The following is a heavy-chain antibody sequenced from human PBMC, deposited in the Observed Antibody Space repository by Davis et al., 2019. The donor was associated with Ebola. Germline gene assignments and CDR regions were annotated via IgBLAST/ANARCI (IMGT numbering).Heavy chain of an antibody. J-gene: IGHJ4*02. V-gene: IGHV3-30*02. Sequence: GESLKISCAASGFTFRSYWMSWVRQAPGKGLEWVAFVRYDGSDKYYGDSVKGRFTISRDNSKNTLYLQMNSLRPDDTALYYCAKQDDSGWYGIDDYWGQGTLVTVSS. CDR2: VRYDGSDK. CDR1: GFTFRSYW. CDR3: AKQDDSGWYGIDDY. D-gene: IGHD6-19*01.